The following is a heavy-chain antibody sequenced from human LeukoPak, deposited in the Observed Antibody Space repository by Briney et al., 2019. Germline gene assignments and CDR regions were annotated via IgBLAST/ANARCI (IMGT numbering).Heavy chain of an antibody. CDR2: ISNNGGST. CDR1: GFSFSSYA. Sequence: GGSLRLSCAASGFSFSSYAMHWARQAPGKGLEYVSTISNNGGSTKYANSVKGRFTISRDNSRNTLYLQMGSLRAEDMAVYYCARERGYSDSSGYYADWGQGTLVTVSS. D-gene: IGHD3-22*01. CDR3: ARERGYSDSSGYYAD. J-gene: IGHJ4*02. V-gene: IGHV3-64*01.